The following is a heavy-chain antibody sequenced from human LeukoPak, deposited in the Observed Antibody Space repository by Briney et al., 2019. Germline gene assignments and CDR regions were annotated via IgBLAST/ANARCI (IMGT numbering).Heavy chain of an antibody. J-gene: IGHJ4*02. Sequence: GGSLRLSCADSGVTFSSNWMRWVRQAPGKGLVWVSRIVSVGSRTDYADSVGGRFTISRDNAKNTLYLQMNSLRAEDTAVYYCTSARYGGNSDCWGQGTLVTASS. D-gene: IGHD4-23*01. CDR1: GVTFSSNW. CDR3: TSARYGGNSDC. CDR2: IVSVGSRT. V-gene: IGHV3-74*01.